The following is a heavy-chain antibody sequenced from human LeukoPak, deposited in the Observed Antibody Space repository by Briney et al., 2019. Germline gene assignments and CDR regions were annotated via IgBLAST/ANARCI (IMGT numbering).Heavy chain of an antibody. J-gene: IGHJ4*02. CDR2: IHPNTVVT. D-gene: IGHD1-26*01. V-gene: IGHV1-2*02. Sequence: ASVKVSCKASGYTFTDYYIHWVRQAPGQGLEWMGSIHPNTVVTNFDQKFQGRVTLTRDTSISTAYMELSRLRSDDTALYYCARGTKDILGPVDYWGQGTLVTVSS. CDR1: GYTFTDYY. CDR3: ARGTKDILGPVDY.